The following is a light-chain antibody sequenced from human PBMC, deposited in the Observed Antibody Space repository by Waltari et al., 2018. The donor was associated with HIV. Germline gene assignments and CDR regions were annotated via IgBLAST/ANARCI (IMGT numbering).Light chain of an antibody. Sequence: QSALTQPASVSGSPGQSIKISCIGTSNDVGGYNHVSWYQQHPDKAPRLMIYDVTNRPSGVSTRFSCSKSGNTASLAISGLQAEDEAIYYCASYRYSSRTYVFGTGTTVTVL. CDR3: ASYRYSSRTYV. CDR1: SNDVGGYNH. J-gene: IGLJ1*01. CDR2: DVT. V-gene: IGLV2-14*03.